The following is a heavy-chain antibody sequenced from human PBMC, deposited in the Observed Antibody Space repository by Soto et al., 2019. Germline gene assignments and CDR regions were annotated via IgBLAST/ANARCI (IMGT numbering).Heavy chain of an antibody. CDR2: IYYTGST. CDR3: ARVGGFGATTIDY. V-gene: IGHV4-30-4*01. Sequence: QVQLQESGPGLVKPSQTLSLTCTVSGGSISSGDYYWSWIRQPPGKGLEWIGYIYYTGSTYYNPSLKSRVTISVDTSKNQFSLKLSSVTAADTAVYYCARVGGFGATTIDYWGQGTLVTVSS. J-gene: IGHJ4*02. CDR1: GGSISSGDYY. D-gene: IGHD3-10*01.